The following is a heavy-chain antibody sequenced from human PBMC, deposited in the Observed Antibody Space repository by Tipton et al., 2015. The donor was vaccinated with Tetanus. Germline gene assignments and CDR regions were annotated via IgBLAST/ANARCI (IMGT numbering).Heavy chain of an antibody. CDR2: VNGDNGIT. D-gene: IGHD3-10*01. Sequence: QSGAEVKKPGASVKISCKTSGYPFFSYTLHWVRQAPGQGLEWMGCVNGDNGITKYSQKFQGRVTITRDTSASTGYMELSSLRSEDTAVYYCARVVRGSGSHIRAVDYWGQGTLVTVSS. CDR3: ARVVRGSGSHIRAVDY. J-gene: IGHJ4*02. CDR1: GYPFFSYT. V-gene: IGHV1-3*01.